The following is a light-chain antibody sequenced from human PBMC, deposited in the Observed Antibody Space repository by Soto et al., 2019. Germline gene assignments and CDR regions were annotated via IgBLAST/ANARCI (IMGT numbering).Light chain of an antibody. Sequence: EIVLIQSPATLSLSPGERATLSCRASQSVSSNLAWYQQNPGQAPRLLIFDASNRATGIPARFSGSGSGTDFILAISSLEPEDFVVYYCQQHSNWPLTFGGGTKVEIK. J-gene: IGKJ4*01. CDR3: QQHSNWPLT. V-gene: IGKV3-11*01. CDR1: QSVSSN. CDR2: DAS.